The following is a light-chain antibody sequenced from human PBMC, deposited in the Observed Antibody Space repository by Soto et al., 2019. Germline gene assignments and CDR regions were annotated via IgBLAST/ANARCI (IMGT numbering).Light chain of an antibody. CDR1: SSNIESNT. J-gene: IGLJ1*01. CDR2: SNY. Sequence: QSVLTQRPSASGTPGQRVTISCSGSSSNIESNTVTWYQQLPGTAPKLVIYSNYDRPSGVPDRFSGSTSGTSASLVIRGLQSEDEADYYCAAWDDILNGYVFGGGTKSPS. V-gene: IGLV1-44*01. CDR3: AAWDDILNGYV.